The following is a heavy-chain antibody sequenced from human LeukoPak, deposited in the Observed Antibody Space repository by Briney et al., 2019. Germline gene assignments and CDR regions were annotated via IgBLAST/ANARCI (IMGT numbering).Heavy chain of an antibody. Sequence: SETLSLTCAVYGGSFSGYYWSWIRQPPGKGLEWIGEINHSGSTNYNPSLKSRVTISVDTSKNQFSLKLSSVTAADTAVYYCARPTGYSYGYGDAFDIWGQGTMVTVSS. D-gene: IGHD5-18*01. V-gene: IGHV4-34*01. CDR1: GGSFSGYY. CDR3: ARPTGYSYGYGDAFDI. J-gene: IGHJ3*02. CDR2: INHSGST.